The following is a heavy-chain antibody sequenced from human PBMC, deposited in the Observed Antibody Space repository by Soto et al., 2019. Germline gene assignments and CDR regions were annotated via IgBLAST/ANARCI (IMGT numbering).Heavy chain of an antibody. Sequence: VGSLSLSFAASGFTFSSYWMSWVRQAPGKGLEWVANIKQDGSEKYYVDSVKGLLTISRDNAKNSLYLQMNSLRAEDTAVYYCARGMYSSSWYEYYYGMDVWGQGTTVTVS. J-gene: IGHJ6*02. CDR1: GFTFSSYW. D-gene: IGHD6-13*01. CDR2: IKQDGSEK. V-gene: IGHV3-7*01. CDR3: ARGMYSSSWYEYYYGMDV.